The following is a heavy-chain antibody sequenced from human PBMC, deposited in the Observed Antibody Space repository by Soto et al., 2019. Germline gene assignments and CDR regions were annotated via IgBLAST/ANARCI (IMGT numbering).Heavy chain of an antibody. Sequence: PGGSLRLSCAASGFTFSSYGMHWVRQAPGKGLEWVAFLWFDGFINYYAVSVKARFPFSRDISKNPLFLQMNSLRSEDRAVYYCARDLLEWYNYMDVWGKGTTVTVSS. CDR1: GFTFSSYG. J-gene: IGHJ6*03. V-gene: IGHV3-33*01. D-gene: IGHD3-3*01. CDR2: LWFDGFIN. CDR3: ARDLLEWYNYMDV.